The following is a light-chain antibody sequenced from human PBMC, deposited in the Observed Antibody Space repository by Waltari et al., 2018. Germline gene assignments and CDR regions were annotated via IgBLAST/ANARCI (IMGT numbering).Light chain of an antibody. CDR2: DVS. CDR1: SSDVGGYNY. V-gene: IGLV2-14*01. J-gene: IGLJ3*02. Sequence: QSALTQPASVSGSPGQSITTSCTGTSSDVGGYNYVSWYQQHPGKAPKFMIYDVSQRPSGVSNRFSGSKSGNTASLTISGLQAEDEADYYCSSYTSNNIWVFGGGTKLTVL. CDR3: SSYTSNNIWV.